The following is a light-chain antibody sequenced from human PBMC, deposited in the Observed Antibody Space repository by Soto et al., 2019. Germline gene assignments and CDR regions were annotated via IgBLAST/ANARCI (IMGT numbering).Light chain of an antibody. CDR1: QRISSW. V-gene: IGKV1-5*01. J-gene: IGKJ4*01. Sequence: DIQMTQSPSTLSASVGDRVTITCRASQRISSWLAWYQQKPGKAPKLLIYDASSLESGVPSRFSGSGAGTEFTLTISSLQPDDFATYYCQQYNSYSRTFGGGTKVEIK. CDR3: QQYNSYSRT. CDR2: DAS.